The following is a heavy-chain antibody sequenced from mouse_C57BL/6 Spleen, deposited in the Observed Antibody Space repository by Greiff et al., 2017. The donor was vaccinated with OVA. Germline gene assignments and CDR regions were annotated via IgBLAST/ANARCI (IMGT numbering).Heavy chain of an antibody. CDR3: ARGTVVATDYARDY. J-gene: IGHJ4*01. CDR2: IYPGSGST. Sequence: VQLQQPGAELVKPGASVKMSCKASGYTFTSYWITWVKQRPGQGLEWIGDIYPGSGSTNYNEKFKSKATLTVDTSSSTAYMQLSSLTSEDSAVYDCARGTVVATDYARDYWGQGTSVTVSS. V-gene: IGHV1-55*01. CDR1: GYTFTSYW. D-gene: IGHD1-1*01.